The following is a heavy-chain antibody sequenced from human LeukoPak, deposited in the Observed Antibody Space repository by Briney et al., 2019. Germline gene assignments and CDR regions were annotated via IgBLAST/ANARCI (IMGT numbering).Heavy chain of an antibody. CDR2: IYYSGST. CDR3: ARGSTIFGVDIGKNFDY. J-gene: IGHJ4*02. D-gene: IGHD3-3*01. CDR1: GGFISSYY. Sequence: PSETLSLTCTVSGGFISSYYWSWIRQPPGKGLEWIGHIYYSGSTNYNPSLKSRVTISVDTSKNQFSLKLSSVTAADTAVYYCARGSTIFGVDIGKNFDYWGQGTLVTVSS. V-gene: IGHV4-59*01.